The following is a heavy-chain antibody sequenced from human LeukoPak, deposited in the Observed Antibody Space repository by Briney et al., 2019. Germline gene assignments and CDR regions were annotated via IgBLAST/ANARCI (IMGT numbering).Heavy chain of an antibody. D-gene: IGHD5/OR15-5a*01. CDR2: ISGSSFSI. CDR1: GFTFNAFS. V-gene: IGHV3-48*01. J-gene: IGHJ4*02. CDR3: AREIGLRFDF. Sequence: GGSLRLSCEASGFTFNAFSMIWVRQAPGKGLEWVSYISGSSFSIFYADSVKGRFTISRDNAKNSLYLQMNSLRAEDTAVFYCAREIGLRFDFWGQGTPVTVSS.